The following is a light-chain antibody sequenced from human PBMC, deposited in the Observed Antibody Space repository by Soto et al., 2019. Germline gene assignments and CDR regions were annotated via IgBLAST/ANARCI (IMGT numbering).Light chain of an antibody. CDR1: QSISSW. CDR3: QQYNSYPMYT. J-gene: IGKJ2*01. CDR2: DAS. Sequence: DIQMTQSPSTLSASVGDRVTITCRASQSISSWLAWYQQKPGKAPKLLIYDASSLESGVPSRFSGSGSGTEVTLTLSSLQPDDFATYYCQQYNSYPMYTFGQGTKLEIK. V-gene: IGKV1-5*01.